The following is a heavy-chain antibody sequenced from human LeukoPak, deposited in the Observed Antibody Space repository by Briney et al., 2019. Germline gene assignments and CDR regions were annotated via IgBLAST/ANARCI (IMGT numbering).Heavy chain of an antibody. D-gene: IGHD1-14*01. V-gene: IGHV4-59*08. CDR1: GGAISSYY. J-gene: IGHJ4*02. Sequence: SETLSLTCTVSGGAISSYYWSWIRQLPGKGLEWIGYIYFSGSTNYNPSLKSRVTISVDTSKNQFSLKLSSVTAADTAVYFCARRRIVTGPAYYFDFWGQGALVTVSS. CDR3: ARRRIVTGPAYYFDF. CDR2: IYFSGST.